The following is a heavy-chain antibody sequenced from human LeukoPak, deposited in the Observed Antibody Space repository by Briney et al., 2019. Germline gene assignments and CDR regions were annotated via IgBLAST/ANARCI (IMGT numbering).Heavy chain of an antibody. Sequence: GESLKISGKGSGYSFTSYWIGWVRQMPGKGLEWMGIIYPGDSDTRYSPSFQGQVTISADKSISTAYLQWSSLKASDTAMYYCARRVYLTGDGDYFDYWGQGTLVTVSS. CDR1: GYSFTSYW. V-gene: IGHV5-51*01. CDR2: IYPGDSDT. J-gene: IGHJ4*02. D-gene: IGHD7-27*01. CDR3: ARRVYLTGDGDYFDY.